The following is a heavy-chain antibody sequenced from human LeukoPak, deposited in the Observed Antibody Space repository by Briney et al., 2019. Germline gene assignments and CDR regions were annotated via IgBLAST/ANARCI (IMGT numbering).Heavy chain of an antibody. D-gene: IGHD4-11*01. CDR1: GFTFNSCA. CDR2: ISSSGTGT. J-gene: IGHJ4*02. V-gene: IGHV3-23*01. Sequence: GGSPRLSCAASGFTFNSCAMSWVRQAPGKGLEWVSGISSSGTGTYYADSVKGRFAISRDNSKNTLLLQMNSLRVEDTAIYYCAKRLTVLGPYFDYWGRGTLVTVSS. CDR3: AKRLTVLGPYFDY.